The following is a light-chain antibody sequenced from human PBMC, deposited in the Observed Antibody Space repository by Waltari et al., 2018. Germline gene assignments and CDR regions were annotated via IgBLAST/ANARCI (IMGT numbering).Light chain of an antibody. CDR3: SSYTSSSTPIV. CDR2: EVS. Sequence: QSALTQPASVSGSPGQWITISSTGTSRDVGGYNYVSWYQQHPGKAPKLMIYEVSNRPSGVSNRFSGSKSGNTASLTISGLQAEDEADYYCSSYTSSSTPIVFGGGTKLTVL. V-gene: IGLV2-14*01. CDR1: SRDVGGYNY. J-gene: IGLJ3*02.